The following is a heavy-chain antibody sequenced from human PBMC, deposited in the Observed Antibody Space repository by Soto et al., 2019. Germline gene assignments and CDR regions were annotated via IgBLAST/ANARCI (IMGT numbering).Heavy chain of an antibody. D-gene: IGHD4-17*01. V-gene: IGHV3-11*01. CDR3: ATSNYGDYSRTFDY. CDR2: ISSSGSTI. Sequence: GGSLRLSCAASGFTFSDYYMSWIRQAPGKGLEWVSYISSSGSTIYYADSVKGRFTISRDNAKNSLYLQMNSLRAEDTAVYYCATSNYGDYSRTFDYWGQGTLVTVSS. CDR1: GFTFSDYY. J-gene: IGHJ4*02.